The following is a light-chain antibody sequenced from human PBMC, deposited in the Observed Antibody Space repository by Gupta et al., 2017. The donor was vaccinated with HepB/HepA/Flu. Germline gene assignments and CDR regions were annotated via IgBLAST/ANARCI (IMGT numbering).Light chain of an antibody. Sequence: QSVLTQPPSASGTPGQRVTISCSGSSSNIGSNTVNWYQQLPGTAPKLLIYSNNQRPSGVPDRFSGSKSGTSASLAISGLQSEDEADYYCAAWDDSRRNVFGTGTKVTGL. J-gene: IGLJ1*01. CDR2: SNN. CDR1: SSNIGSNT. CDR3: AAWDDSRRNV. V-gene: IGLV1-44*01.